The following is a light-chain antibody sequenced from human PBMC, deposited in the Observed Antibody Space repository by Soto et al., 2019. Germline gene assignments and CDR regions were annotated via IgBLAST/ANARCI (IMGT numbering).Light chain of an antibody. Sequence: DIQMTQSPSTLSASVGDRVTITCRASQSISNWLAWYQQKPGKAPKLLIYDASTLQSGVSSRFSGSGSGTEFTLTISNLQPDDFASYYCQHYINFSGTFGQGTTV. CDR3: QHYINFSGT. CDR1: QSISNW. V-gene: IGKV1-5*01. CDR2: DAS. J-gene: IGKJ1*01.